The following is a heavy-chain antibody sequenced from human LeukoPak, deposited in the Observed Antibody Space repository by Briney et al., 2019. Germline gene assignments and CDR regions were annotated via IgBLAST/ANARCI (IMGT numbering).Heavy chain of an antibody. D-gene: IGHD5-18*01. CDR2: MYSVGST. Sequence: GGSLRLSCAASGFTISANFMSWVRQAPGKGLEWVSIMYSVGSTFYADSVKGRFTISRDPSKNSLDLQMDSLRVDDTAVYYCARDISGYSYGFGGDLWGQGTLVTVSS. V-gene: IGHV3-66*01. CDR1: GFTISANF. CDR3: ARDISGYSYGFGGDL. J-gene: IGHJ4*02.